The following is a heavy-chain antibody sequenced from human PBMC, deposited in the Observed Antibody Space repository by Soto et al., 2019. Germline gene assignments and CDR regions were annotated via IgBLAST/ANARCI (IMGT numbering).Heavy chain of an antibody. J-gene: IGHJ4*01. CDR3: ARGGAYFAGDCSPHYLDY. V-gene: IGHV4-61*03. CDR1: GGSVSSGSYY. Sequence: PSETLSLTCTVSGGSVSSGSYYWSWIRQPPGKGLEWIGYIYYNGRTNYNPSLKSRVTLSADTSKNHFSLKLNSVTAADTAVYSCARGGAYFAGDCSPHYLDYWGHGTRVTVSS. D-gene: IGHD2-21*02. CDR2: IYYNGRT.